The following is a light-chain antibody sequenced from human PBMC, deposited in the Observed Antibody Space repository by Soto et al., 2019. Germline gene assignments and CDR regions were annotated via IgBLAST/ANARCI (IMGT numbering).Light chain of an antibody. Sequence: QSVLTQPPSVSAAPGKKVTISCSGSSSNIGNNFVSWYQQLPRTAPKFLIYDNNKRPSRIPDRFSGSKSGTSATLGITGLQTGDEADYYCATWDSSLRAVVFGGGTKLTVL. CDR1: SSNIGNNF. CDR2: DNN. V-gene: IGLV1-51*01. J-gene: IGLJ2*01. CDR3: ATWDSSLRAVV.